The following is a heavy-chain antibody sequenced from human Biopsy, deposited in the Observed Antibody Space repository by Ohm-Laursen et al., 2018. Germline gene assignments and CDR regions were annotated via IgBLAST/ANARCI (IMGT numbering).Heavy chain of an antibody. CDR1: GFRFDDYT. CDR3: VKSAYSSGFWEASDY. Sequence: SLRLSCSASGFRFDDYTRQWGRQPPGKGLGWVSGFSWSSGTIGYTDSVKGRFTVSRDNAKNSLFLQMNSLRVEDTALYYCVKSAYSSGFWEASDYWGQGTLVTVSS. CDR2: FSWSSGTI. V-gene: IGHV3-9*01. J-gene: IGHJ4*02. D-gene: IGHD6-19*01.